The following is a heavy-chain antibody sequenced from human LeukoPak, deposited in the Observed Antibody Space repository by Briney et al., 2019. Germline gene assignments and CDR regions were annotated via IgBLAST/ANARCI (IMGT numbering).Heavy chain of an antibody. D-gene: IGHD3-10*01. CDR1: GFTFSSYA. J-gene: IGHJ6*03. Sequence: GGSLRLSCAASGFTFSSYAMHWVRQAPGKGLEWVAVISYDGSNKYYADSVKGRFTISRDNAKNSLYLQMNSLRAEDTAVYYCARDGSGLYYYYYMDVWGKGTTVTVSS. CDR3: ARDGSGLYYYYYMDV. CDR2: ISYDGSNK. V-gene: IGHV3-30*04.